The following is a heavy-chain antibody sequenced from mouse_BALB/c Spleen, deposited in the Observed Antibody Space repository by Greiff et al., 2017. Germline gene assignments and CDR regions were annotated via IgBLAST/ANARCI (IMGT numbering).Heavy chain of an antibody. J-gene: IGHJ4*01. CDR1: GFSLTSYG. Sequence: QVQLKESGPGLVQPSQSLSITCTVSGFSLTSYGVHWVRQSPGKGLEWLGVIWSGGSTDYNAAFISRLSISKDNSKSQVFFKMNSLQADDTAIYYCARKGGDYEDYAMDYWGQGTSVTVSS. D-gene: IGHD2-4*01. V-gene: IGHV2-4-1*01. CDR2: IWSGGST. CDR3: ARKGGDYEDYAMDY.